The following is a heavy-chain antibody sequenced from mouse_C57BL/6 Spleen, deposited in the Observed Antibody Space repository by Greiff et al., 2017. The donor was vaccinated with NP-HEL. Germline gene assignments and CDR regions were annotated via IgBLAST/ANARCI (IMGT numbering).Heavy chain of an antibody. J-gene: IGHJ2*01. CDR2: IDPENGDT. CDR3: TRGKRYYFDY. V-gene: IGHV14-4*01. CDR1: GFNIKDDY. Sequence: EVQLQQSGAELVRPGASVKLSCTASGFNIKDDYMHWVKQRPEHGLEWIGWIDPENGDTEYASKFQGKATITADTSSHTAYLQLSSLTSEDTAVYYCTRGKRYYFDYWGQGTTLTVSS.